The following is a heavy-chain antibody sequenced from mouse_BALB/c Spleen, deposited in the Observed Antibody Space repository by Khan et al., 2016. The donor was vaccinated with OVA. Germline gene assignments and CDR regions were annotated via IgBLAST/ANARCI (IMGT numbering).Heavy chain of an antibody. J-gene: IGHJ3*01. Sequence: QVQLQQPGAELARPGASVKMSCKASGYTFTTYTIHWVKQRPGQGLEWIGYIIPSNDYTNYNQKFKDRATLTADKSSSTAYMQLSSLTSEDSAVDYCVSVVAYYRSDGWFAYWGQGTLVTVSA. D-gene: IGHD2-14*01. CDR2: IIPSNDYT. V-gene: IGHV1-4*01. CDR1: GYTFTTYT. CDR3: VSVVAYYRSDGWFAY.